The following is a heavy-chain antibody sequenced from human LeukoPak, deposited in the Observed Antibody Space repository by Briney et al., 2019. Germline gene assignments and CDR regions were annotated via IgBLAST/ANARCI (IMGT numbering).Heavy chain of an antibody. CDR2: INHSGST. CDR1: GGSFSGYY. Sequence: SETLSLTCAVYGGSFSGYYWSWIRQPPGKGLEWIGEINHSGSTDYNPSLKSRVTISVDTSKNQFSLKLSSVTAADTAVYYCARVSVVVTAIIDYWGQGTLVTVS. D-gene: IGHD2-21*02. CDR3: ARVSVVVTAIIDY. V-gene: IGHV4-34*01. J-gene: IGHJ4*02.